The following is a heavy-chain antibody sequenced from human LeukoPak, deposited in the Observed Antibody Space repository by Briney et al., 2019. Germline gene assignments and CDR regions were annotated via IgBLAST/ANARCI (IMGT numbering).Heavy chain of an antibody. D-gene: IGHD5-24*01. CDR3: ARNMRWLQYFDY. CDR1: GYSISSGYY. V-gene: IGHV4-38-2*02. Sequence: SETLSLTCTVSGYSISSGYYWGWIRQPPGKGLEWIGSIYHSGSTNYNPSLKSRVTISVDTSKNQFSLKLSSVTAADTAVYYCARNMRWLQYFDYWGQGALVTVSS. J-gene: IGHJ4*02. CDR2: IYHSGST.